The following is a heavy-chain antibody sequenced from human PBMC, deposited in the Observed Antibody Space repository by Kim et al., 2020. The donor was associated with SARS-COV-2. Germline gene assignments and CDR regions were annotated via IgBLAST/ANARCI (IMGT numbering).Heavy chain of an antibody. D-gene: IGHD3-22*01. CDR1: GGSFSGYY. CDR2: INHSGST. CDR3: ARGKGIAAAIGLYDSSGYYGY. V-gene: IGHV4-34*01. J-gene: IGHJ4*02. Sequence: SETLSLTCAVYGGSFSGYYWSWIRQPPGKGLEWIGEINHSGSTNYNPSLKSRVTISVDTSKNQFSLKLSSVTAADTAVYYCARGKGIAAAIGLYDSSGYYGYWGQGTLVTVSS.